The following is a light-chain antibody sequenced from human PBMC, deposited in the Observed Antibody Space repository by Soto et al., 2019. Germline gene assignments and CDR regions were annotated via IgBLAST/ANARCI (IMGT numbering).Light chain of an antibody. CDR3: QHYGSSPPMYT. J-gene: IGKJ2*01. CDR1: QSVSTTY. CDR2: GTS. V-gene: IGKV3-20*01. Sequence: EIVLTQSPGTLSLSPGERATLSCRASQSVSTTYLGWYQQKPGQAPRLLVYGTSRRATGIPDMFSGSGSGTDFTLTISSLEPEDFAVYYCQHYGSSPPMYTFGQGTKLEIK.